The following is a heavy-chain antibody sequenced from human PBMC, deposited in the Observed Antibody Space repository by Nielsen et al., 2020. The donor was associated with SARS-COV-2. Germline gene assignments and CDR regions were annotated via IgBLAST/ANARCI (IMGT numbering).Heavy chain of an antibody. CDR1: GFTFSSYA. Sequence: GESLKISCAASGFTFSSYAMSWVRQAPGKGLEWVSAISGSGGSTYYADSVKGRFTISRHNSKNTLYLQMNSLRAEDTAVYYCARDYGDYASPDYWGQGTLVTVSS. J-gene: IGHJ4*02. CDR2: ISGSGGST. D-gene: IGHD4-17*01. V-gene: IGHV3-23*01. CDR3: ARDYGDYASPDY.